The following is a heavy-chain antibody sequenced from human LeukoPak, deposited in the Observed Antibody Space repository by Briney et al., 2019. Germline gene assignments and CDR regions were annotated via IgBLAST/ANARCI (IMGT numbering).Heavy chain of an antibody. Sequence: GGSLRLSCAASGFTFSSYSMNWVRQAPGKGLDWVSSISSSSSYIYYADSVKGRFTISRDNAKNSLYLQMNRLRAEDTAVYYCARKPARWNFDYWGQGTLVTVSS. J-gene: IGHJ4*02. CDR2: ISSSSSYI. CDR1: GFTFSSYS. CDR3: ARKPARWNFDY. D-gene: IGHD5-24*01. V-gene: IGHV3-21*01.